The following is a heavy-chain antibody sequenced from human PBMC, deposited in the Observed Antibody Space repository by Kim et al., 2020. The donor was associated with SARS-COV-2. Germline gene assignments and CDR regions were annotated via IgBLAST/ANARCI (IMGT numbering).Heavy chain of an antibody. V-gene: IGHV1-2*02. D-gene: IGHD3-10*01. Sequence: ASVKVSCKSSGYTFTGYYMHWVRQAPGQGLEWMGWINPNSGGTNYVQKFQGRVTMTRDTSISTAYMELSRLRSDDTAVYYCATERGIYGSGSYGLFDYWGQGTLVTVSS. CDR3: ATERGIYGSGSYGLFDY. CDR1: GYTFTGYY. CDR2: INPNSGGT. J-gene: IGHJ4*02.